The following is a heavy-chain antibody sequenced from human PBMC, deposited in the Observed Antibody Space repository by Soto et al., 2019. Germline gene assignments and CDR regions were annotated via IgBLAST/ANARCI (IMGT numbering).Heavy chain of an antibody. CDR2: ISHDGTNK. CDR3: AKDEYYYSRSGYYIFDS. D-gene: IGHD3-22*01. CDR1: GCKFIAYC. V-gene: IGHV3-30*18. Sequence: WGSLRVSRKVAGCKFIAYCGRWIRQAPGKGLEWVAAISHDGTNKNYGDSVKGRFTISRDNSKKTLYLQMNSLRPEDTALYYCAKDEYYYSRSGYYIFDSWGQGTLVTVSS. J-gene: IGHJ4*02.